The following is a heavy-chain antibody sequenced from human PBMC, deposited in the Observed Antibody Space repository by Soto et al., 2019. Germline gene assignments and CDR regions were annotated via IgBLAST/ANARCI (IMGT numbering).Heavy chain of an antibody. CDR3: ARRGGYCSGGSCYDAFDI. J-gene: IGHJ3*02. CDR1: GGTFSSYA. Sequence: QVQLVQSGAEVKKPGSSVKVSCKASGGTFSSYAISWVRQAPGQGLEWMGGIIPIFGTANYAEKFQGRVTIPADXXTXTDXMELSSLRSEDTAVYYCARRGGYCSGGSCYDAFDIWGQGTMVTVSS. V-gene: IGHV1-69*12. CDR2: IIPIFGTA. D-gene: IGHD2-15*01.